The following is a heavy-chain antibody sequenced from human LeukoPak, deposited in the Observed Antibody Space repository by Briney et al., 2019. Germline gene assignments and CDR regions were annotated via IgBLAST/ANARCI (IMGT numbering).Heavy chain of an antibody. CDR2: IKNKAKSYTT. J-gene: IGHJ4*02. V-gene: IGHV3-72*01. CDR3: VSVSAGLAEY. CDR1: GFPFSDHW. D-gene: IGHD2/OR15-2a*01. Sequence: GGSLRLSCATSGFPFSDHWKEWVRQAPAKGLEWVGRIKNKAKSYTTDYGASVRGRFVISRDDSKDSLYLQMNSLKTEDTAMYYCVSVSAGLAEYWGQGTRVTVSS.